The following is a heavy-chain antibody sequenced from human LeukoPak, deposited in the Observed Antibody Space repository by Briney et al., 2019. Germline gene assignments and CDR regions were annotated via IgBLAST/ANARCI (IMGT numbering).Heavy chain of an antibody. V-gene: IGHV1-24*01. J-gene: IGHJ6*02. CDR1: GYTLTELS. CDR2: FDPEDGET. Sequence: ASVKVSCKVSGYTLTELSMHWVRQAPGKGLEWMGGFDPEDGETIYAQKFQGRVTTTEDTSTDTAYMELSSLRSEDTAVYYCATDFPAYGDYGDYYYGMDVWGQGTTVTVSS. CDR3: ATDFPAYGDYGDYYYGMDV. D-gene: IGHD4-17*01.